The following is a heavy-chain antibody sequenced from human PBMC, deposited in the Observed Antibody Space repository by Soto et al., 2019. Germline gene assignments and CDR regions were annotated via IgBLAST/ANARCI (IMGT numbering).Heavy chain of an antibody. D-gene: IGHD3-22*01. CDR3: ASYDGGDDSSGYRGGQVAFDI. Sequence: PSETLSLTCTVSGGSISSGGYYWSWIRQHPGKGLEWIGYIYYSGSTYYNPSLKSRVTISVDTSKNQFSLKLSSVTAADTAVYYCASYDGGDDSSGYRGGQVAFDIWGQGTMVTVSS. J-gene: IGHJ3*02. CDR2: IYYSGST. V-gene: IGHV4-31*03. CDR1: GGSISSGGYY.